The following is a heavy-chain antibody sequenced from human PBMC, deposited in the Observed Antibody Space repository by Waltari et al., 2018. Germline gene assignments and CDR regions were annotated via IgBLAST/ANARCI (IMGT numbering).Heavy chain of an antibody. CDR1: GGTFSSYA. Sequence: QVQLVQSGAEVKKPGSSVKVSCKASGGTFSSYAISWVRQAPGQGLEWMGGMNPNSGNTGYAQKFQGRVTITRNTSISTAYMELSSLRSEDTAVYYCARRHTAPLYYYGMDVWGQGTTVTVSS. CDR3: ARRHTAPLYYYGMDV. CDR2: MNPNSGNT. D-gene: IGHD2-21*01. J-gene: IGHJ6*02. V-gene: IGHV1-8*03.